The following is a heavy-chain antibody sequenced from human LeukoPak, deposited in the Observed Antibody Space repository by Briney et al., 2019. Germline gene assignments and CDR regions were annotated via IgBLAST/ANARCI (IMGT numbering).Heavy chain of an antibody. D-gene: IGHD5-18*01. CDR1: GFTFSSYW. CDR2: INSDGSST. Sequence: GGSLRLSCAASGFTFSSYWMHWVRQAPGKGLVWVSRINSDGSSTSYADSVKGRFTISRDNAKNTLYLQMNSLRAEDTAVYYCAKWKTLTAMAYYFDHWGQGTLVTVSS. CDR3: AKWKTLTAMAYYFDH. J-gene: IGHJ4*02. V-gene: IGHV3-74*01.